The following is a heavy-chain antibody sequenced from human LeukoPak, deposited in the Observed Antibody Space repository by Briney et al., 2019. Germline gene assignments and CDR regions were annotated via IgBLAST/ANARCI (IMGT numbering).Heavy chain of an antibody. J-gene: IGHJ4*02. CDR1: GFTFSNAW. Sequence: GGSLRLSCAASGFTFSNAWMSWVRQAPGKGLEWVGRIKSKTDGGTTDYAAPVKGRFTISRDDSRNTLYLQMNSLKTEDTAVYYCTTNNIRTYYDYVWGSPSPLFDYWGQGTLGTVSS. CDR3: TTNNIRTYYDYVWGSPSPLFDY. CDR2: IKSKTDGGTT. V-gene: IGHV3-15*01. D-gene: IGHD3-16*01.